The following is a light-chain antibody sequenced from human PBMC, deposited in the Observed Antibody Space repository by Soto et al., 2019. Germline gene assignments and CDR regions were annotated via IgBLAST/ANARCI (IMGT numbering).Light chain of an antibody. Sequence: QSVLTQPPSVSGAPGQRVTISCTGSSSNIGAGYDVHWYQQLPGTAPKLLIYGNSNRPSGVPDRVSGSKSGTSASLAITGLQAEDEAEYYCQSYDSSLSGSRFGGGTKVTVL. CDR3: QSYDSSLSGSR. CDR2: GNS. CDR1: SSNIGAGYD. V-gene: IGLV1-40*01. J-gene: IGLJ2*01.